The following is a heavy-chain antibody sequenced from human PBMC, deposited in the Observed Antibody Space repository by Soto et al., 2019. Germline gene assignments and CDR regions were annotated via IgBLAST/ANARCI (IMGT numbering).Heavy chain of an antibody. Sequence: SETLSLPCTVSGGSISSYHWSWIRQPPGKELERIGEVYNSGSTNYNPSLKNRVTISADTSKNHLSLSLSSVTAADTAVYFCAREMGYCTTTSCHAGPLYYYMDVWGKGTTVTVFS. J-gene: IGHJ6*03. CDR1: GGSISSYH. D-gene: IGHD2-2*01. V-gene: IGHV4-59*01. CDR2: VYNSGST. CDR3: AREMGYCTTTSCHAGPLYYYMDV.